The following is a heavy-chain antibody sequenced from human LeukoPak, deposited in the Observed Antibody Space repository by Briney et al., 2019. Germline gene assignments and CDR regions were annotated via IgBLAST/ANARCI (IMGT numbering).Heavy chain of an antibody. D-gene: IGHD2-2*01. Sequence: SVKVSCKASGGTFSSYAISWVRQAPGQGLEWMGGIIPIFGTANYAQKFQGRVTITADESTSTAYMELSSLRSEDTAVYYCARTSTPYIVVVPAAISDAFDIWGQGTMVTVSS. CDR2: IIPIFGTA. V-gene: IGHV1-69*13. CDR3: ARTSTPYIVVVPAAISDAFDI. J-gene: IGHJ3*02. CDR1: GGTFSSYA.